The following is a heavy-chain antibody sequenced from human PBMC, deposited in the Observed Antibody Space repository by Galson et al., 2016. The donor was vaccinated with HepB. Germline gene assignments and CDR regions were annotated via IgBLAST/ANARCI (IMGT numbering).Heavy chain of an antibody. J-gene: IGHJ4*02. CDR1: GFTFNNYD. CDR2: IGGNGDRA. Sequence: SLRLSCAASGFTFNNYDMSWVRQAPGKGLEWVSVIGGNGDRANYADSVRGRFTISRDNSKNTVCLQMNGLRAEDTAVYYCAKNYGDYPLDWGQGTLVTVSP. D-gene: IGHD4-17*01. V-gene: IGHV3-23*01. CDR3: AKNYGDYPLD.